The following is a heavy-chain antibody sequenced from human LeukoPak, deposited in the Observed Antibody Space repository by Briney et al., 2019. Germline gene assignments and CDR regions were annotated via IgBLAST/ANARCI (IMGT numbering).Heavy chain of an antibody. CDR1: GYTFTSYG. J-gene: IGHJ5*02. V-gene: IGHV1-18*01. CDR3: ARIVYSGSYTYNWFDP. D-gene: IGHD1-26*01. CDR2: ISAYNGNT. Sequence: ASVKVSCKASGYTFTSYGISWVRQAPGQGLEWMGWISAYNGNTNYAQKLQGRVTMTTDTSTSTAYMELRSLRSDDTAVYYCARIVYSGSYTYNWFDPWGQGTLVTVSS.